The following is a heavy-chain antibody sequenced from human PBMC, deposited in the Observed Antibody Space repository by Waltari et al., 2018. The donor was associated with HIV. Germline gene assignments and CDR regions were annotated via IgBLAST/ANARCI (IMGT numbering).Heavy chain of an antibody. D-gene: IGHD3-3*01. CDR1: AGAFISHS. CDR3: ASARETMGVDFDS. Sequence: QVHLVHSGAEVTKPGSSVRGSCNSAAGAFISHSLNWVRQAPGQGLEWMGMAIPMFGTANYARKFQGRVTITADKSTTTAYMELNGLRIDDTAVYYCASARETMGVDFDSWGQGTLVTVS. CDR2: AIPMFGTA. J-gene: IGHJ5*01. V-gene: IGHV1-69*08.